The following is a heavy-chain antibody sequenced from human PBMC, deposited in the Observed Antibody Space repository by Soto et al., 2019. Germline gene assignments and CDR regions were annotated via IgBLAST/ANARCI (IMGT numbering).Heavy chain of an antibody. D-gene: IGHD3-10*01. CDR1: GFTFSSYS. Sequence: GGSLRLSYSASGFTFSSYSMSWVRQAPGKGLEWVSSIYGNGGGTFYADSVKGRFTISRDNSKNTLYLQMNSLRAEDTAVYYCAKAMREGASGSYSYLDYWGQGTQVTVSS. CDR2: IYGNGGGT. V-gene: IGHV3-23*01. CDR3: AKAMREGASGSYSYLDY. J-gene: IGHJ4*02.